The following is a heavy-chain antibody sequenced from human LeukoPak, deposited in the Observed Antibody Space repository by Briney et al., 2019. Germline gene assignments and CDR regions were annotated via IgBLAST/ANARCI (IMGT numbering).Heavy chain of an antibody. CDR1: GGSISSYY. V-gene: IGHV4-34*01. CDR2: INHSGST. CDR3: ARDYGDYRLPFDP. J-gene: IGHJ5*02. Sequence: SETLSLTCTVSGGSISSYYWSWIRQPPGKGLEWIGEINHSGSTNYNPSLKSRVTISVDTSKNQFSLKLSSVTVADTAVYYCARDYGDYRLPFDPWGQGTLVTVSS. D-gene: IGHD4-17*01.